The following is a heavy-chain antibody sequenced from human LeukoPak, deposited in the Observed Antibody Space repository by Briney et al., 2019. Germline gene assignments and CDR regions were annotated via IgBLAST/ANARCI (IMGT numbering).Heavy chain of an antibody. D-gene: IGHD5-12*01. CDR1: GFTFSSYS. CDR2: ISSGSSTI. J-gene: IGHJ4*02. V-gene: IGHV3-48*01. Sequence: PGGSVRLSCAASGFTFSSYSMNWVRQAPGKGLEWVSYISSGSSTIYYADSVKGRFTISRDNAKNSLYLQMNSLRAEDTAVYYCARDRGYSGYPLLWGQGTLVTVSS. CDR3: ARDRGYSGYPLL.